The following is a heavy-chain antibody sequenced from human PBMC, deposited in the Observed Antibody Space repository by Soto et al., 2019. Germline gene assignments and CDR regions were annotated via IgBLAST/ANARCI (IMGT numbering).Heavy chain of an antibody. CDR1: GFSLSTSGVG. D-gene: IGHD2-21*01. Sequence: QITLKESGPTLVRPTQTLTLTCTFSGFSLSTSGVGVGWIRQPPGKALEWLALIYWDDDKRYSPPLKSRLTISKDTSNTQVVLTMPNMDPVDPAPYFCPHSRWAVDGLQSYSSRYYYGMDVWGQGPTVTVSS. V-gene: IGHV2-5*02. J-gene: IGHJ6*02. CDR3: PHSRWAVDGLQSYSSRYYYGMDV. CDR2: IYWDDDK.